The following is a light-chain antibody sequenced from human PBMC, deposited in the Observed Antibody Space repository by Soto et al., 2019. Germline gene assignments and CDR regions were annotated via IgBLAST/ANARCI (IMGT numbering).Light chain of an antibody. CDR1: QCVSRN. J-gene: IGKJ1*01. V-gene: IGKV3-15*01. CDR3: QHRSNWPLT. Sequence: DIVLTQSPGTLSLSPGERATLSCRARQCVSRNLAWYQQQPGQAPRLLIYGASTRATGIPARLSGSGSGTEFTLTISILQAEDFAVYCWQHRSNWPLTFGQGTKVDIK. CDR2: GAS.